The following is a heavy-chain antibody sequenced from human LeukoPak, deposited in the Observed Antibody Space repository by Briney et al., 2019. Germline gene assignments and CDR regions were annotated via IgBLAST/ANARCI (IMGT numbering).Heavy chain of an antibody. CDR3: ARDRYYDPGAFDI. Sequence: SETLSLTCTVSGGSISSGGYYWSWIRQHPGTGLEWIGYIYYSGSTYYNPSLKSRVTISVDTSKNQFSLKLSSVTAADTAVYYCARDRYYDPGAFDIWGQGTMVTVSS. J-gene: IGHJ3*02. D-gene: IGHD3-22*01. CDR1: GGSISSGGYY. CDR2: IYYSGST. V-gene: IGHV4-31*03.